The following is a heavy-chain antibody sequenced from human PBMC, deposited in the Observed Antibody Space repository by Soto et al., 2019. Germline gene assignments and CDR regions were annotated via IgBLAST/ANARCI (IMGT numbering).Heavy chain of an antibody. V-gene: IGHV5-10-1*01. Sequence: PGEFLKISCKGSGYSFTSYWISWVRQMPGKGLEWMGRIDPSDSYTNYSPSFQGHVTISADKSISTAYLQWSSLKASDTAMYYCAFFGYSSSWYRDYYYGMDVWGQGTTVTV. CDR1: GYSFTSYW. J-gene: IGHJ6*02. D-gene: IGHD6-13*01. CDR2: IDPSDSYT. CDR3: AFFGYSSSWYRDYYYGMDV.